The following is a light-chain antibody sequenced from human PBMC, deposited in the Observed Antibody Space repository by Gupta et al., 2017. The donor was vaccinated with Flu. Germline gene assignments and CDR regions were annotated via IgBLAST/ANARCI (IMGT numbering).Light chain of an antibody. J-gene: IGKJ1*01. CDR3: QQYNSYPGT. V-gene: IGKV1-5*03. CDR1: QTISTW. Sequence: DIQMIKSSTNLSAAVGDRVTITCRAGQTISTWLAWYQQKPGKAPNLLIYKASTLENGVPSRFSGGGAGTEFTLHISSLQADEFVTYYCQQYNSYPGTFGQGTKVEVK. CDR2: KAS.